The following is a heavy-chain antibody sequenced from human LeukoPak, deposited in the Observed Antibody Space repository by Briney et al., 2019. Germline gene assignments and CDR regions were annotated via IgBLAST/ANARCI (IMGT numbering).Heavy chain of an antibody. D-gene: IGHD6-19*01. CDR1: GGSISSYY. CDR3: ARRGKIAVAGSYYYYYYGMDV. Sequence: SETLSLTCTVSGGSISSYYWSWIRQPPGKGLEWIGYIYYSGSTNYNPSLKSRVTISVDTSKNQFSLKLSSVTAADTAVYYCARRGKIAVAGSYYYYYYGMDVWGQGTTVTVSS. J-gene: IGHJ6*02. CDR2: IYYSGST. V-gene: IGHV4-59*08.